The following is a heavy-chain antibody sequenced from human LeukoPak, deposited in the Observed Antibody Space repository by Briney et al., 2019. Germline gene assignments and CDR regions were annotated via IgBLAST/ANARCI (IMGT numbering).Heavy chain of an antibody. Sequence: SETLSLTCTVSGYSISNGCYWGWIRQPPGKGLEWVGSISHRGSTYYNPSLRSRVTISVDTSKNQFSLKVNSVIAADTAVYYCARGDVDPYVFDIWGQGTMVTVSS. V-gene: IGHV4-38-2*02. CDR2: ISHRGST. CDR1: GYSISNGCY. J-gene: IGHJ3*02. CDR3: ARGDVDPYVFDI. D-gene: IGHD3-10*02.